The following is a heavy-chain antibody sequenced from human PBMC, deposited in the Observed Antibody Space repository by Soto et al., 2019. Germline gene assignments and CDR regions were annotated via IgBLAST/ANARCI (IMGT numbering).Heavy chain of an antibody. CDR2: IWYDGSNK. V-gene: IGHV3-33*01. CDR3: ARDRNYGDYYYYGMDV. CDR1: GFTFSSYG. D-gene: IGHD4-17*01. J-gene: IGHJ6*02. Sequence: SLRLSCAASGFTFSSYGMHWVRQAPGKGLEWVAVIWYDGSNKYYADSVKGRFTISRDNSKNTLYLQMNSLRAEDTAVYYCARDRNYGDYYYYGMDVWGQGTTVTVSS.